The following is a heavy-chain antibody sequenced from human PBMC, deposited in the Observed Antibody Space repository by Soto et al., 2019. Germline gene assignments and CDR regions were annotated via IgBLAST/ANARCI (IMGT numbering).Heavy chain of an antibody. CDR3: AKYSSSSFEY. D-gene: IGHD6-6*01. CDR1: CSPISTYY. V-gene: IGHV4-59*08. Sequence: SDPLSITCTASCSPISTYYGSGIRQPPGKGLEWIGYIYYSGSTNYNPSLKSRVTISVDTSKNQFSLKLSSVTAADTAVYYCAKYSSSSFEYEGQGTLVTLSS. J-gene: IGHJ4*02. CDR2: IYYSGST.